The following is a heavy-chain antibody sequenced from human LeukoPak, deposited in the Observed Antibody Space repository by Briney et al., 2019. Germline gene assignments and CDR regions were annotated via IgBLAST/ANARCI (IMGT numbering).Heavy chain of an antibody. CDR1: GGTFSSYA. CDR3: ARENWSFEFDLYYYYYGMDV. V-gene: IGHV1-69*04. CDR2: IIPILGIA. J-gene: IGHJ6*02. D-gene: IGHD3-3*01. Sequence: SVKVSCKASGGTFSSYAISWVRQAPGQGLEWMGRIIPILGIANYAQKFQGRVTITADKSTSTAYMELSSLRSEDTAVYYCARENWSFEFDLYYYYYGMDVWGQGTTVTVSS.